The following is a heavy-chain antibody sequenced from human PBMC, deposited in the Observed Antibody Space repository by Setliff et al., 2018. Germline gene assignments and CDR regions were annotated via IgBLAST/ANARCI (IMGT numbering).Heavy chain of an antibody. CDR1: GGSISNYY. V-gene: IGHV4-4*07. CDR3: ARKGISALSGAFDM. D-gene: IGHD1-26*01. CDR2: IYTSGST. Sequence: SETLSLTCTVSGGSISNYYWSWIRQPAGKGLEWIGRIYTSGSTNYNPSLKSRVTMSVDTSKNQFSLKLSSVTAADTAVHYCARKGISALSGAFDMWGQGTMVTVSS. J-gene: IGHJ3*02.